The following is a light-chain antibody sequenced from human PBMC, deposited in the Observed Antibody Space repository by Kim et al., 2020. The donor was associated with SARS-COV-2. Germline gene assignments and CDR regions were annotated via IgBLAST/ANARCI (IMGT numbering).Light chain of an antibody. CDR2: DAS. V-gene: IGKV1-33*01. CDR1: QDISNF. J-gene: IGKJ2*01. Sequence: ASGGDRVTITCQASQDISNFLNWYQQKPGKAPKLLIYDASNLETGVPSRFSGSGSGTEYTFTISSLQPEDTATYYCQEYDTVLPHTFGQGTKLDIK. CDR3: QEYDTVLPHT.